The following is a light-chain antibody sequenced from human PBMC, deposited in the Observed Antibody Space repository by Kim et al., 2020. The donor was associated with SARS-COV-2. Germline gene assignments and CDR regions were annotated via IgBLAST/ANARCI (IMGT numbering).Light chain of an antibody. Sequence: EVVMTQSPDILSVPPGEGATLSCRASQSVRTNLAWYQHKPGQAPRLLISDASTRAPGIPARFSGGGSETEFTLSISSLQSEDFAVYYCQHYSDWPQFGQGTKLEI. CDR1: QSVRTN. V-gene: IGKV3-15*01. J-gene: IGKJ2*01. CDR3: QHYSDWPQ. CDR2: DAS.